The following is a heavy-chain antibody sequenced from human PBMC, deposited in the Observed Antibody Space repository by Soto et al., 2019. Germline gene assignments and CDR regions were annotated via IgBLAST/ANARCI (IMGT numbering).Heavy chain of an antibody. CDR1: DVSISGYF. J-gene: IGHJ4*02. CDR2: IYDTEST. D-gene: IGHD5-12*01. Sequence: TSETLSLTCIVSDVSISGYFCILISQPPGRGLEGVGCIYDTESTNYKPSLKSRVTISVDTSKNQFSLTVTSVTAADTAVYYCARRIVATETFDYWGQGTLVTVSS. V-gene: IGHV4-59*08. CDR3: ARRIVATETFDY.